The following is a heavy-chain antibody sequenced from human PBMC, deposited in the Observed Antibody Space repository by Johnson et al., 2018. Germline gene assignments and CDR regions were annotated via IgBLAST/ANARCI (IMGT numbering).Heavy chain of an antibody. J-gene: IGHJ3*02. D-gene: IGHD3-3*01. CDR3: ARDRLEYTGQDGFDI. CDR2: VWHDVINK. CDR1: GFTFRNYG. V-gene: IGHV3-33*01. Sequence: QVQLVQSGGGLVQPGRSLRLSCAASGFTFRNYGMHWVRQAPGKGLEWVASVWHDVINKYYIDAVKGRFTISRDNSKNTLYLRTNSLRAEDTAVYYCARDRLEYTGQDGFDIWGQGTLVTVSS.